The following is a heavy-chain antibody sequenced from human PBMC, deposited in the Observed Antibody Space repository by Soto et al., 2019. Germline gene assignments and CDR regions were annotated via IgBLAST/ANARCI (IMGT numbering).Heavy chain of an antibody. CDR2: TTATGGST. CDR3: ATRSIITGGAFDM. D-gene: IGHD3-3*02. V-gene: IGHV3-23*01. CDR1: GFMFRDYP. Sequence: EVQLLESGGRFVQPGGSLRLSCVVSGFMFRDYPMRWVRQAPGKGLEWVSATTATGGSTFYADSVKGRFTISRDNSINTLCLQMNNLRVEYSAVYSCATRSIITGGAFDMWGQGTMVTVSS. J-gene: IGHJ3*02.